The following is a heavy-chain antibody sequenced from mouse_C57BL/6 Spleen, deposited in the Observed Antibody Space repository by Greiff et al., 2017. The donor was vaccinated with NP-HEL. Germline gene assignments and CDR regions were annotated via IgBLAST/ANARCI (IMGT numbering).Heavy chain of an antibody. D-gene: IGHD2-2*01. Sequence: EVMLVESGGGLVKPGGSLKLSCAASGFTFSSYAMSWVRQTPEKRLEWVATISDGGSYTYYPDNVKGRFTISRDNAKNNLYLQMSHLKSEDTAMYYCARDRCYYGSNYFDYWGQGTTLTVSS. CDR1: GFTFSSYA. CDR2: ISDGGSYT. V-gene: IGHV5-4*01. J-gene: IGHJ2*01. CDR3: ARDRCYYGSNYFDY.